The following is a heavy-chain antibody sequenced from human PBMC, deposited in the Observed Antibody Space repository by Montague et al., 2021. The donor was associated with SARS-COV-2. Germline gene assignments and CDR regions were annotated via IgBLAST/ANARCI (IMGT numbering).Heavy chain of an antibody. Sequence: TLSLTCTVSGGSISSGGYYWSWIRQHPGKGLEWIGYIYYSGSTYYNPSLKSRVTMSVDTSKNQFSLKLSSVTAADTAVYYCAREKRHYCSSTSCYDNYYYYYGMDVWGQGTMVTVSS. CDR3: AREKRHYCSSTSCYDNYYYYYGMDV. CDR1: GGSISSGGYY. J-gene: IGHJ6*02. V-gene: IGHV4-31*03. D-gene: IGHD2-2*01. CDR2: IYYSGST.